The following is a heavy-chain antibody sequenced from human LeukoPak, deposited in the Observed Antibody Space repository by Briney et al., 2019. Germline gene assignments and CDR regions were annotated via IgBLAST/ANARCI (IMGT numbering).Heavy chain of an antibody. CDR1: GGSLRGYY. J-gene: IGHJ4*02. V-gene: IGHV4-34*01. Sequence: SETLSLTCVVSGGSLRGYYMTWIRQAPGKGLECVGDINHSGGTSYNPSLKSRASVYLDTPKNHFALYLTSLTAPDTAGYFLATVPVSQPIDNWGQGTLVTVSS. D-gene: IGHD3-16*01. CDR2: INHSGGT. CDR3: ATVPVSQPIDN.